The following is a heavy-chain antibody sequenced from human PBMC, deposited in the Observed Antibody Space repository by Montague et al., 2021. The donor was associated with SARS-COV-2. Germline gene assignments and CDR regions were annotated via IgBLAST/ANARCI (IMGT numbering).Heavy chain of an antibody. CDR3: ARLLRSCTNGVCRTYYYYAMDV. V-gene: IGHV4-59*01. CDR2: IYYSGST. J-gene: IGHJ6*01. Sequence: SETLSLTCTVSGGSISGYYWSWIRQPPGKGLEWIGYIYYSGSTKYNPFLESRVTVSVDRSKNQVSLKLSSVPAADTAVYYCARLLRSCTNGVCRTYYYYAMDVWGQGTTVTVSS. CDR1: GGSISGYY. D-gene: IGHD2-8*01.